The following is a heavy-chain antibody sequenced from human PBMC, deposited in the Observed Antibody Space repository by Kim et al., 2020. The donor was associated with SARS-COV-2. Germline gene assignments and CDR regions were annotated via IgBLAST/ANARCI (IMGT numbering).Heavy chain of an antibody. J-gene: IGHJ4*02. D-gene: IGHD3-10*01. Sequence: GGSLRLSCAASGFTFSSYEMNWVRQAPGKGLEWVSYISSSGSTIYYADSVKGRFTISRDNAKNSLYLQMNSLRAEDTAIYYCARGWGVGELFYWGQGTLVTVSS. V-gene: IGHV3-48*03. CDR1: GFTFSSYE. CDR3: ARGWGVGELFY. CDR2: ISSSGSTI.